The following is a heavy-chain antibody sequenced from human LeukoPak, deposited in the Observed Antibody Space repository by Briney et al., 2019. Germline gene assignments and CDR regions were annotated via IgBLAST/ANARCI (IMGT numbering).Heavy chain of an antibody. D-gene: IGHD3-10*01. J-gene: IGHJ5*02. CDR3: ARFSGKITMVRGVFFDP. Sequence: PSETLSLTCAVYGGSVSGYYWSWIRQPPGKGLEWSGEINHSGSTNYNPSLKSRVTISVDTSENQFSPKLSSVTAADTAVYYCARFSGKITMVRGVFFDPWGQGTLVTVSS. CDR1: GGSVSGYY. V-gene: IGHV4-34*01. CDR2: INHSGST.